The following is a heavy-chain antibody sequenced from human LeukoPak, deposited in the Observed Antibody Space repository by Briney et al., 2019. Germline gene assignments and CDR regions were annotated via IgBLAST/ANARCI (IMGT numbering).Heavy chain of an antibody. CDR2: ISGSGDST. V-gene: IGHV3-23*01. CDR3: AKDRRNDYAQGLDY. D-gene: IGHD4-17*01. CDR1: EFTFINYA. J-gene: IGHJ4*02. Sequence: GGSLRLSCAASEFTFINYAMTWVRQAPGKGLEWVSTISGSGDSTYYANSVKGRFTISRDNSKNTLHLQMSSLRAEDSAVYYCAKDRRNDYAQGLDYWGQGTLVTVSS.